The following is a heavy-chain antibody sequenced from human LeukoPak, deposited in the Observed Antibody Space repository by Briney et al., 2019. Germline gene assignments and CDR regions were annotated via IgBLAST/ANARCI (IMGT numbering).Heavy chain of an antibody. CDR1: GRTFSSYA. Sequence: ASVKVSCKASGRTFSSYAISWVRQAPGQGLEWMGRIIPIFGTANYAQKFQGRVAITADKSTSTAYMELSSLRSEDTAVYYCARARLLWFGEQCYLDVWGKGTTVTVSS. CDR3: ARARLLWFGEQCYLDV. J-gene: IGHJ6*03. V-gene: IGHV1-69*06. CDR2: IIPIFGTA. D-gene: IGHD3-10*01.